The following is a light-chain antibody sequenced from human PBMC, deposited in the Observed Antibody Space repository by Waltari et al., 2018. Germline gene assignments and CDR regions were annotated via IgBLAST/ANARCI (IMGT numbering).Light chain of an antibody. Sequence: DIQMTQSPSSLSASVGDRVTITCRTSQNINHFLNWYQQKPGEPPNLLIYAASSLQSGVPSGFSGSGSGTEFTLTISNLQPEDFATYYCQQSDIVPPWTFGQGTKVEIK. CDR3: QQSDIVPPWT. V-gene: IGKV1-39*01. CDR2: AAS. CDR1: QNINHF. J-gene: IGKJ1*01.